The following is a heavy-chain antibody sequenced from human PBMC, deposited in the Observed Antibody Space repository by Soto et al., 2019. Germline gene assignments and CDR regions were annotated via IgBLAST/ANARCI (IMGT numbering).Heavy chain of an antibody. CDR1: GYSFTSDW. V-gene: IGHV5-10-1*01. J-gene: IGHJ3*01. D-gene: IGHD2-2*01. Sequence: PGESLKISCKGSGYSFTSDWISWVRQMPGKGLEWMGRIDPSDSYTNYSPSFQGHVTISADKSISTRYLQWSSLKASDTAMYYCASQHIVVVPAAMRFASGMGLWGQGTMVTVSS. CDR3: ASQHIVVVPAAMRFASGMGL. CDR2: IDPSDSYT.